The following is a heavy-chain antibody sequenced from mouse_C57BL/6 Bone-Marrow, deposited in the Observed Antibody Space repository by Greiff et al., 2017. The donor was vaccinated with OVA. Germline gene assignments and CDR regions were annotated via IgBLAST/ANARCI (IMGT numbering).Heavy chain of an antibody. CDR3: TTWIPPYYFDY. CDR2: IDPANGDT. D-gene: IGHD5-1-1*01. J-gene: IGHJ2*01. V-gene: IGHV14-4*01. Sequence: EGQLQQSGAELVRPGASVKLPFTSSGFNIKDDYMHWVKQRPEQGLEWIGWIDPANGDTEYASKFQGKAPITADTSSNTAYLQLSSLTSEDTAVYYCTTWIPPYYFDYWGQGTTLTVSS. CDR1: GFNIKDDY.